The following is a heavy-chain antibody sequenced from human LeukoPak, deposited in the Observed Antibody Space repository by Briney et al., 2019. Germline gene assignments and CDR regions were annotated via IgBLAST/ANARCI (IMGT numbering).Heavy chain of an antibody. CDR3: VRDHDSSGRTDDAIDI. CDR1: GYSFTGYY. V-gene: IGHV1-2*06. Sequence: ASVKVSCKASGYSFTGYYIHWVRQAPGQGLEWMGRINPNSGDTTYAQKFQGRVTVTRDTSISTAYMELSSLTSDDTAVYYCVRDHDSSGRTDDAIDIWGQGTMVTVSS. J-gene: IGHJ3*02. D-gene: IGHD3-22*01. CDR2: INPNSGDT.